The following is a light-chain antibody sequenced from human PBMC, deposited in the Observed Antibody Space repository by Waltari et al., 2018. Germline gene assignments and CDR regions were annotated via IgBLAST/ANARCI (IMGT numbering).Light chain of an antibody. J-gene: IGLJ3*02. CDR1: SSDVGNFNL. CDR3: CSYAGSSSPRL. CDR2: EAT. V-gene: IGLV2-23*01. Sequence: QSALTQPASVSGSPGQSITISCPGSSSDVGNFNLFSWYQLPPGKAPKLLIFEATKLPSGISYHFSGSKSGNTASLTISGLQAEDEAYYFCCSYAGSSSPRLFGGGTKLSVL.